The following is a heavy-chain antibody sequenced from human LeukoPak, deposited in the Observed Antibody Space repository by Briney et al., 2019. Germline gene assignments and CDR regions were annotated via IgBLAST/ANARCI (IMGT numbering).Heavy chain of an antibody. CDR1: GFTFSSYA. V-gene: IGHV3-23*01. Sequence: GGSLRLSCAASGFTFSSYAMSWVRQAPGKGLEWVSAISGSGGSTYYADSVKGRFTISRDSSKNTLYLQMNSLRAEDTAVYYCAKDSSQYGGYEYYFDYWGQGTLVTVSS. CDR3: AKDSSQYGGYEYYFDY. J-gene: IGHJ4*02. D-gene: IGHD5-12*01. CDR2: ISGSGGST.